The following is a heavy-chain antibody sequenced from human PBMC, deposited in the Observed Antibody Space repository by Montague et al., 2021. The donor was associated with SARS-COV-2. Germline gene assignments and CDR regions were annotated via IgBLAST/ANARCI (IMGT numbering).Heavy chain of an antibody. V-gene: IGHV4-39*01. D-gene: IGHD3-22*01. CDR1: GASISSSSYY. J-gene: IGHJ4*02. CDR2: IYYSGST. Sequence: SETLSLTCTVSGASISSSSYYWGWIRQPPGKGLEWIGSIYYSGSTYYNPSLKSRVTISVDTSKNQFSLKLSSVTAADTAVYYCARQSPVTMIVVVISDWFDYWGQGTLVTVSS. CDR3: ARQSPVTMIVVVISDWFDY.